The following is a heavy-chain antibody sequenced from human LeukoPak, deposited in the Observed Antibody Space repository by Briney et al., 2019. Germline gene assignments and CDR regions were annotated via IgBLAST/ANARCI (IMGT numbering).Heavy chain of an antibody. Sequence: QPGGSLRLSCAASGLTFSSYAMSWVRQAPGKGLEWVSAISGSGGSTYYADSVKGRFTISRDNSKNTLYLQMNSLRAEDTAVYYCAKDYSAYCGGDWPNWFDPWGQGTLVTVSS. J-gene: IGHJ5*02. V-gene: IGHV3-23*01. CDR2: ISGSGGST. D-gene: IGHD2-21*02. CDR3: AKDYSAYCGGDWPNWFDP. CDR1: GLTFSSYA.